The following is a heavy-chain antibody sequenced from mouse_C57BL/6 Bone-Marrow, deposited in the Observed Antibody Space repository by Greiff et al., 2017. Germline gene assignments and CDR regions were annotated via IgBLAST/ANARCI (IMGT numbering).Heavy chain of an antibody. D-gene: IGHD4-1*01. Sequence: VQLQQPGAELVKPGASVKVSCKASGYTFTSYWMHWVKQRPGQGLEWIGRIHPYDSDTNYNQKFKGKATVTVDKSSSTAYMQLSILTSEDSAVXCCSTANWEEDFDYWGQGTTLTVSS. CDR3: STANWEEDFDY. J-gene: IGHJ2*01. CDR1: GYTFTSYW. V-gene: IGHV1-74*01. CDR2: IHPYDSDT.